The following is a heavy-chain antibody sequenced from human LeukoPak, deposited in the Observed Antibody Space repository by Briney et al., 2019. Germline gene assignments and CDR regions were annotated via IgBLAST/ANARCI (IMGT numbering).Heavy chain of an antibody. CDR2: ISTSGSAT. J-gene: IGHJ4*02. CDR1: GFTFTDSA. CDR3: ATGRNHAPIAY. D-gene: IGHD1-14*01. Sequence: PGGSLRLSCAASGFTFTDSAMNWVRQAPGKGLEWVSAISTSGSATIYTDSVKDRFTISRDNAKNTLYLQMNSLRAEDTATYYCATGRNHAPIAYWGQGTLVTAPS. V-gene: IGHV3-23*01.